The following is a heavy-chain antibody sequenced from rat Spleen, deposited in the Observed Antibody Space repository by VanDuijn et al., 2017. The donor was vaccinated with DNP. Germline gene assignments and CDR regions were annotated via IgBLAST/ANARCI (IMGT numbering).Heavy chain of an antibody. V-gene: IGHV5S13*01. J-gene: IGHJ2*01. CDR3: ARRKNYGLSYYFDY. Sequence: EVQLVESGGGLVQPGRSLKLSCAASGFTFSNYDMAWVRQAPTKGLEWVASISVGGGNTYYRDSVKGRFTISRNNAENTLYLQMNSLRSEDTATYYCARRKNYGLSYYFDYWGQGVMVTVSS. CDR2: ISVGGGNT. D-gene: IGHD1-6*01. CDR1: GFTFSNYD.